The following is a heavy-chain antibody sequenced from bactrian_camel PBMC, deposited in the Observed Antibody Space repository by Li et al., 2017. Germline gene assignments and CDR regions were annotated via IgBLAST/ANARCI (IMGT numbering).Heavy chain of an antibody. V-gene: IGHV3S55*01. CDR1: GFTHSVCS. J-gene: IGHJ4*01. CDR3: ALDRAWVTLVRGRAAY. Sequence: HVQLVESGGGSAQAGGSLRLSCAGSGFTHSVCSMGWYRQAPGKERVVVSTILEDGTTFYADSVKGRFTISQGNAKNTLYLRMNGLKPEDTAMYYCALDRAWVTLVRGRAAYWGQGTQVTVS. D-gene: IGHD6*01. CDR2: ILEDGTT.